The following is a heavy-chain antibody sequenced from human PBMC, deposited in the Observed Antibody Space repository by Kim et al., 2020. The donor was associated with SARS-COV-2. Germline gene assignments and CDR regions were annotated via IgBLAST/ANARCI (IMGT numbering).Heavy chain of an antibody. D-gene: IGHD6-19*01. Sequence: ASVKVSCNASGYTFTSYAMNWVRQAPGQGLEWMGWINTNTGNPTYAQGFTGRFVFSLDTSVSTAYLQISSLKAEDTAVYYCARDWDSSGWYYNYYYGMDVWGQGTTVTVSS. CDR1: GYTFTSYA. CDR3: ARDWDSSGWYYNYYYGMDV. CDR2: INTNTGNP. J-gene: IGHJ6*02. V-gene: IGHV7-4-1*02.